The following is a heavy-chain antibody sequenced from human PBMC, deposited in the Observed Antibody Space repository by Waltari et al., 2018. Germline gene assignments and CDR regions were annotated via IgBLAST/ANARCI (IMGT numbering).Heavy chain of an antibody. CDR3: AKDTPVGAAGFDY. CDR2: IRYDGSNK. CDR1: AFPFSCYA. D-gene: IGHD3-16*01. Sequence: QVQLVESGGGVVKPWGPLRLSCSASAFPFSCYALPWVRKAPGKGLEWVAFIRYDGSNKYYADSVKGRFTISRDNSKNTLYLQMNSLRAEDTAVYYCAKDTPVGAAGFDYWGQGTLVTVSS. J-gene: IGHJ4*02. V-gene: IGHV3-30*02.